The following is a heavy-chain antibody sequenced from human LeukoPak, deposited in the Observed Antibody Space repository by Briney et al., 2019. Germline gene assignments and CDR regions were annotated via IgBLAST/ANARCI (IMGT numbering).Heavy chain of an antibody. V-gene: IGHV1-18*01. D-gene: IGHD2-2*01. Sequence: ASVKVSCTASGYTFTSYGISWVRQAPGQGLEWMGWISAYNGNTNYAQKLQGRVTMTTDTSTSTAYMELRSLRSDDTAVYYCASMGTYCSSTSCSNSPWGQGTLVTVSS. J-gene: IGHJ5*02. CDR2: ISAYNGNT. CDR3: ASMGTYCSSTSCSNSP. CDR1: GYTFTSYG.